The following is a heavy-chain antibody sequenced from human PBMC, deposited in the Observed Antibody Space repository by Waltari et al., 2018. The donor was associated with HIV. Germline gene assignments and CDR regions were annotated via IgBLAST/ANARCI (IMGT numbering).Heavy chain of an antibody. V-gene: IGHV1-2*02. J-gene: IGHJ6*02. CDR3: AREKKLGLDGMDV. CDR2: INANTGGT. Sequence: QDQLVQSGDEVKKPGASVKVSCKASGFTFTGNYIHWLRQAPGQGPEWMAWINANTGGTNSAQKFQGRVTVTRDTSGTTAFMELSGLRYDDTAEYYCAREKKLGLDGMDVWGQGTTVIVSS. CDR1: GFTFTGNY. D-gene: IGHD3-16*01.